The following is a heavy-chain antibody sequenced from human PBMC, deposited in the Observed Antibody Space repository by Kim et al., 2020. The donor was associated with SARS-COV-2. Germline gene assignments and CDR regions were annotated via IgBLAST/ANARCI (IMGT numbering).Heavy chain of an antibody. D-gene: IGHD1-26*01. CDR1: GFIVSRNH. Sequence: GGSLRLSCADSGFIVSRNHMTWVRQAPGKGLEWVSLIYNDGRTFYADSVEGRFTISRDSSKNTLYLQMNSLRADDTAVYYCARDGTYRLEYWGQGTLITVSS. CDR2: IYNDGRT. CDR3: ARDGTYRLEY. V-gene: IGHV3-53*01. J-gene: IGHJ4*02.